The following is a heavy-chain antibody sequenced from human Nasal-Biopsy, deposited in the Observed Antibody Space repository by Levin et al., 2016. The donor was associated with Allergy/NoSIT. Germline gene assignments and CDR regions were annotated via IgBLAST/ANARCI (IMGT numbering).Heavy chain of an antibody. J-gene: IGHJ4*02. CDR3: ARRHSYGSLRLDQ. V-gene: IGHV4-34*01. Sequence: SETLSLTCAVYGESFSGYYWSWIRQSPGQGLEWIGEINHRGSTNYNPSLKSRVSISADTSKNQFSLTLSSVSAADTAVYYCARRHSYGSLRLDQWGQGALVTVSS. CDR2: INHRGST. CDR1: GESFSGYY. D-gene: IGHD5-18*01.